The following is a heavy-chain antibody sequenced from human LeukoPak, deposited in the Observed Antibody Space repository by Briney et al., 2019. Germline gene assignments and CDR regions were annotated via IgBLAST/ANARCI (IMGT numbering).Heavy chain of an antibody. CDR3: ARHLTNYYHYFDY. Sequence: SETLSLTCTVSGGSISSYYWSWIRQPPGKGLEWIGYIYYSGSTNYNPSLKSRVTISVDTSKNQFSLKLSSVTAADTAVNYCARHLTNYYHYFDYWGQGTLVTVSS. J-gene: IGHJ4*02. CDR1: GGSISSYY. D-gene: IGHD3-22*01. V-gene: IGHV4-59*08. CDR2: IYYSGST.